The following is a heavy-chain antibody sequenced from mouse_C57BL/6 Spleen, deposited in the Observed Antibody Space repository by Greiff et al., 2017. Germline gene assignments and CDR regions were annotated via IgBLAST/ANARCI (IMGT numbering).Heavy chain of an antibody. CDR3: ARVTTVVSFDY. CDR1: GYAFSSSW. CDR2: IYPGDGDT. V-gene: IGHV1-82*01. J-gene: IGHJ2*01. Sequence: QVQLQQSGPELVKPGASVKISCKASGYAFSSSWMNWVKQRPGKGLEWIGRIYPGDGDTNYNGKFKGKATLTADKSSSTAYMELSSLTSEDSAVYFCARVTTVVSFDYWGQGTTRTVSS. D-gene: IGHD1-1*01.